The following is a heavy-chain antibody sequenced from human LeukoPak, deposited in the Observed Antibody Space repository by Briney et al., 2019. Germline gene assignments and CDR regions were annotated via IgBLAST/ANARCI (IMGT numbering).Heavy chain of an antibody. CDR1: GFTFSSYE. V-gene: IGHV3-48*03. CDR3: ARWKDDSSGYWADI. Sequence: PGGSLRLSCAASGFTFSSYEMNWVRQAPGKGLEWVSYISSSGSTIYYADSVKGRFTISRDNAKNSLYLQMNSLRAEDTAVYYCARWKDDSSGYWADIWGQGTMVTVSS. D-gene: IGHD3-22*01. CDR2: ISSSGSTI. J-gene: IGHJ3*02.